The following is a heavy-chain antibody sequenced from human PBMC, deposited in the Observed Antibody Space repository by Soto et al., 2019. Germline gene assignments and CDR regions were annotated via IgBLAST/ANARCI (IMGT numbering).Heavy chain of an antibody. CDR2: ISYDGNNK. D-gene: IGHD6-13*01. CDR3: AKDLGQQLVLNYGMDV. V-gene: IGHV3-30*18. J-gene: IGHJ6*02. CDR1: GFTFSNYG. Sequence: QVQLVESGGGVVQPGTSLRLSCVPSGFTFSNYGMYWVRQAPGKGLEWVAVISYDGNNKYYADSVKGRFTISRDNGKKMLYLQMNSLRPEDTGVYYCAKDLGQQLVLNYGMDVWGQGTTVTV.